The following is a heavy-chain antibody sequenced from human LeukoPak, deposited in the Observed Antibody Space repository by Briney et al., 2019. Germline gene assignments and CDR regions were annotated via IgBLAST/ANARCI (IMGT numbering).Heavy chain of an antibody. V-gene: IGHV4-39*01. Sequence: SETLSLTCTVSGGSISSSSYYWGWIRQPPGMGLEWIGSIYYSGSTYYNPSLKSRVTISVDTSKNQFSLKLSSVTAADTAVHYCARPPYVDTAMIGFDPWGQGTLVTVSS. CDR2: IYYSGST. J-gene: IGHJ5*02. D-gene: IGHD5-18*01. CDR3: ARPPYVDTAMIGFDP. CDR1: GGSISSSSYY.